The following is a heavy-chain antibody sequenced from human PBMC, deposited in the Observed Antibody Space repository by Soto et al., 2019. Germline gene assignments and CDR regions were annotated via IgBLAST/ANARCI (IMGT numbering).Heavy chain of an antibody. CDR3: AKGFYDYGDYVDYYGMDV. J-gene: IGHJ6*02. D-gene: IGHD4-17*01. CDR2: INSDGGST. CDR1: GFTFSSYW. V-gene: IGHV3-74*01. Sequence: PGGSLRLSCAASGFTFSSYWMHWVRQAPGKGLVWVSRINSDGGSTSYADSVKGRFTISRDNAKNTLYLQMNSLRAEDTALYYCAKGFYDYGDYVDYYGMDVWGQGTTVTVSS.